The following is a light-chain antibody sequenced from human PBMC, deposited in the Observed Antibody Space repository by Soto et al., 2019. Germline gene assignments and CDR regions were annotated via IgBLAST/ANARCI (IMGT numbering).Light chain of an antibody. J-gene: IGLJ3*02. CDR2: EVS. CDR1: SSDVGGYNY. CDR3: SSYTSSSSLG. Sequence: QSVLTQPASVSGSPGQSITISCTGTSSDVGGYNYVSWYQHHPGKAPKLMIYEVSNRPSGVSNRFSGSKSGNTASLTISGLQAEDEADDYCSSYTSSSSLGFGGGTTLTVL. V-gene: IGLV2-14*01.